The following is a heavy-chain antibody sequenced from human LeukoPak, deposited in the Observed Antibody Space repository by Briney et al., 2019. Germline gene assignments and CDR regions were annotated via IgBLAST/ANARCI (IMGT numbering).Heavy chain of an antibody. Sequence: SSETLSLTCTVSGGSISSDSYYWSWIRQPAGKGLEWIGRIYTSGSTNYNPSLKSRVTISVDTSKNQFSLKLSPVTAADTAVYYCARDRGVDYCSGGSCSHYYYYMDVWGKGTTVTISS. CDR2: IYTSGST. CDR3: ARDRGVDYCSGGSCSHYYYYMDV. D-gene: IGHD2-15*01. V-gene: IGHV4-61*02. CDR1: GGSISSDSYY. J-gene: IGHJ6*03.